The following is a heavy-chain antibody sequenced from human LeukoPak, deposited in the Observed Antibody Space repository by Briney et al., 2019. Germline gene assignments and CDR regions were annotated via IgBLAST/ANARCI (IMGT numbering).Heavy chain of an antibody. Sequence: SETLSLTCTLCGDSIRNYYWNWMRQPPGKGLEWIGDTSDSGHTDYKPSLKSRVTISADTSKNQIFLRLTSATAADTALYYCARWHSHGRYFDYWGQGALLTVSS. CDR3: ARWHSHGRYFDY. CDR1: GDSIRNYY. D-gene: IGHD5-18*01. V-gene: IGHV4-59*01. J-gene: IGHJ4*02. CDR2: TSDSGHT.